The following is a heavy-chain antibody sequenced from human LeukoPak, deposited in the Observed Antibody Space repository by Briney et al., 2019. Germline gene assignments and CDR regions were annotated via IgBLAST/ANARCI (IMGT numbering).Heavy chain of an antibody. CDR2: IRSKANSYAT. CDR3: TGLYYGDYKVDAAFDI. J-gene: IGHJ3*02. CDR1: GFTFSGSA. V-gene: IGHV3-73*01. Sequence: GGSLRLSCAASGFTFSGSAMHWVRQASGKGLEWVGRIRSKANSYATAYAASVKGRFTISRDDSKNTAYLQMNGLKTEDTAVYYCTGLYYGDYKVDAAFDIWGQGTMVTVSS. D-gene: IGHD4-17*01.